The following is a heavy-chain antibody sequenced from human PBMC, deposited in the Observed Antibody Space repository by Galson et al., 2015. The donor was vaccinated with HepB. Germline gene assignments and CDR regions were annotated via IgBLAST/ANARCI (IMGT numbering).Heavy chain of an antibody. Sequence: SLRLSCAVSGFTFSDYYMSWIRQAPGKGLEWVSYISGSGNTIYYADSVKGRFTISRDNAKNSLYLQMNGLRAEDTAVYYCARATCSGAHCYSLWYFDWYFDLWGRGTVVTVSS. CDR2: ISGSGNTI. V-gene: IGHV3-11*01. CDR1: GFTFSDYY. J-gene: IGHJ2*01. D-gene: IGHD2-15*01. CDR3: ARATCSGAHCYSLWYFDWYFDL.